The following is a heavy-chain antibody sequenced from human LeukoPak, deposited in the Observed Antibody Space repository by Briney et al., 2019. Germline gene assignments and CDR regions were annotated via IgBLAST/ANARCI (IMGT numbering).Heavy chain of an antibody. CDR2: ISYDGSNN. D-gene: IGHD1-26*01. CDR3: ARDAEWELPNYFDY. CDR1: GFTFSSYG. V-gene: IGHV3-30*03. Sequence: PGGSLRLSCAASGFTFSSYGMHWVRQAPGKGLEWVAVISYDGSNNYYADSVKGPFTISRDNSKNTLYLQMNSLRAEDTAVYYCARDAEWELPNYFDYWGQGTLVTVSS. J-gene: IGHJ4*02.